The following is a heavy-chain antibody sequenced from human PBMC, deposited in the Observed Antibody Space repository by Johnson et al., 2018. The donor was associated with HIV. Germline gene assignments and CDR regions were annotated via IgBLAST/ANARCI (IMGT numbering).Heavy chain of an antibody. CDR2: ISSSGSTM. Sequence: QVQLVESGGGLVKPGGSLRLSCAAPGLTFSDYYMTWIRQAPGKGLELVSYISSSGSTMYYADSVKGRFTISRDNAKNSLYLQMNSLIAEDTAVYYCARNGLIPAAKGVAFDIWGHGTTVTVSS. D-gene: IGHD2-2*01. CDR3: ARNGLIPAAKGVAFDI. J-gene: IGHJ3*02. CDR1: GLTFSDYY. V-gene: IGHV3-11*01.